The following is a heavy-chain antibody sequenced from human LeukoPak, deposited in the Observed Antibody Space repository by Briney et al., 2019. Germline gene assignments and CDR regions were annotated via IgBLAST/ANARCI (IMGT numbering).Heavy chain of an antibody. CDR2: TSGSGGST. Sequence: GGSLRLSCAASGFTFSSYAMSWVRQAPGKGLEWVSATSGSGGSTYYADSVKGRFTISRDNSKNTLYLQMNSLRAEDTAVYYCAKDRPTVTTSGGLYNWFDPWGQGTLVTVSS. J-gene: IGHJ5*02. V-gene: IGHV3-23*01. CDR1: GFTFSSYA. CDR3: AKDRPTVTTSGGLYNWFDP. D-gene: IGHD4-17*01.